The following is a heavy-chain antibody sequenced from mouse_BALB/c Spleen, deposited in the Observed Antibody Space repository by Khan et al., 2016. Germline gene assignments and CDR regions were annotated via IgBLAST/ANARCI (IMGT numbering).Heavy chain of an antibody. V-gene: IGHV3-8*02. CDR1: GDSITSGY. CDR3: ARYDGSTYVRAMDY. J-gene: IGHJ4*01. D-gene: IGHD1-1*01. Sequence: EVQLQESGPSLVKPSQTLSLTCSVTGDSITSGYWNWIRKFPGIKLEYMGYISYSGSTYYNPSLKSRISITRATSKNQYSLQLISVTTEDTATYYCARYDGSTYVRAMDYWGQGTSVTVSS. CDR2: ISYSGST.